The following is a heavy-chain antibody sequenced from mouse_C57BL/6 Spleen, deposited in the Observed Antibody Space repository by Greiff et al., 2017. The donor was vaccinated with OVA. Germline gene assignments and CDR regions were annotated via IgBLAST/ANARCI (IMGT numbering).Heavy chain of an antibody. CDR1: GYAFSSSW. Sequence: VQLKESGPELVKPGASVKISCKASGYAFSSSWMNWVKQRPGKGLEWIGRIYPGDGDTNYNGKFKGKATLTADKSSSTAYMQLSSLTSEDSAVYFCARHDYDRRFAYWGQGTLVTVSA. J-gene: IGHJ3*01. CDR3: ARHDYDRRFAY. V-gene: IGHV1-82*01. D-gene: IGHD2-4*01. CDR2: IYPGDGDT.